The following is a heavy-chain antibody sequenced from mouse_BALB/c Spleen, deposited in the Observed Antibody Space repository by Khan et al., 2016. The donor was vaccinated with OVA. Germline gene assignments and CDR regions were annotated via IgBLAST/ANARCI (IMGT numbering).Heavy chain of an antibody. CDR2: INSDGYYT. J-gene: IGHJ3*01. D-gene: IGHD4-1*01. CDR3: ASQLTGSFAY. Sequence: EVQGVESGGDSVKPGGSLRLSCAASGFTFSTYAMSWVRQPPDKRLEWVATINSDGYYTYYPDTVKGRFTLSRNNAENTLYLQLSSLTSEDTAIFKCASQLTGSFAYWGQGTLVTVSA. CDR1: GFTFSTYA. V-gene: IGHV5-6*01.